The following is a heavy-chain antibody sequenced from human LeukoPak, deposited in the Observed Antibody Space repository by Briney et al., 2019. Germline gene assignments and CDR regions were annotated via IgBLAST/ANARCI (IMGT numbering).Heavy chain of an antibody. CDR3: ARGRYCSSTICSDFDY. CDR1: GYTLTDYY. D-gene: IGHD2-2*01. CDR2: INPNSGGT. Sequence: ASVKVSCKASGYTLTDYYMHWLRQAPGQGLEWMGWINPNSGGTDYTQKFQGRVTMTRDTSISTAYMELSSLRSDDTAVYYCARGRYCSSTICSDFDYWGQGTLVTVSS. J-gene: IGHJ4*02. V-gene: IGHV1-2*02.